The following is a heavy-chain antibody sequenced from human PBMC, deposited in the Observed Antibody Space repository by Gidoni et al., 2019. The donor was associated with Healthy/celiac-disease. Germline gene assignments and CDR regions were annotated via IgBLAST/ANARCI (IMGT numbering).Heavy chain of an antibody. V-gene: IGHV3-23*01. Sequence: EVQLLESGGGLVQPGGSLRLSCAASGFPFTSYAMSWVRQAPGKGLEWGSAISGSGGSTYYADSVKGRFTISRDNSKNTLYLQMNSLRAEDTAVYYCAKGRSRIVGATSYDYWGQGTLVTVSS. D-gene: IGHD1-26*01. CDR2: ISGSGGST. CDR1: GFPFTSYA. J-gene: IGHJ4*02. CDR3: AKGRSRIVGATSYDY.